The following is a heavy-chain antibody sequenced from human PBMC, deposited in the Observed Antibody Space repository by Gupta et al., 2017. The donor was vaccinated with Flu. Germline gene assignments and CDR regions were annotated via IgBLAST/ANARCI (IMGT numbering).Heavy chain of an antibody. D-gene: IGHD2-2*01. CDR3: AKGLLVPAAIAWFDS. CDR1: GFSFSDYG. CDR2: ISYDGKE. V-gene: IGHV3-30*18. Sequence: QVQLVESGGGVVQPGRSLRLSCAASGFSFSDYGFHWVRQAPGKGLEWVAVISYDGKEYYADSVKGRFTISRDNSKNRLYLQMNSLGGDDTAVYYCAKGLLVPAAIAWFDSGGQGTLVTVSS. J-gene: IGHJ5*01.